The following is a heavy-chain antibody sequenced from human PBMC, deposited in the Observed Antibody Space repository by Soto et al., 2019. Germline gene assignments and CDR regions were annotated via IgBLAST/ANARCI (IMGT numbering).Heavy chain of an antibody. CDR3: ASGWFGEFVYQFDY. Sequence: APVKVSCKPSGYTFTSYGITWVRQSPGQGLEKMGWISAYNGNTNYAQKFQGRVTMTTDTSTSTAYMELRSLGSDDTAVYYCASGWFGEFVYQFDYWGQGTLVTVSS. V-gene: IGHV1-18*01. CDR1: GYTFTSYG. D-gene: IGHD3-10*01. J-gene: IGHJ4*02. CDR2: ISAYNGNT.